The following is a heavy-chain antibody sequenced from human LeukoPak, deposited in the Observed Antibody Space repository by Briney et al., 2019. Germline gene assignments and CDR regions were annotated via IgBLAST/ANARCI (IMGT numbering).Heavy chain of an antibody. Sequence: SETLSLTCTVPGGSISSYYWSWIRQPPGKGLEWIGYIYYSGSTNYNPSLKSRVTISVGTSKNQFSLKLSSVTAADTAVYYCARDRHYYDSSGYYRSNYYYYGMDVWGQGTTVTVSS. CDR2: IYYSGST. J-gene: IGHJ6*02. V-gene: IGHV4-59*01. CDR1: GGSISSYY. D-gene: IGHD3-22*01. CDR3: ARDRHYYDSSGYYRSNYYYYGMDV.